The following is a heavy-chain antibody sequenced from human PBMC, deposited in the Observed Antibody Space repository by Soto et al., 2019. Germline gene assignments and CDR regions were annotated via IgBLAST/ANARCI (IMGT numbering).Heavy chain of an antibody. D-gene: IGHD3-22*01. CDR2: ITYDGSNK. J-gene: IGHJ4*02. CDR1: GFTFTNYW. CDR3: ARPLTKYDSSGYYFGY. V-gene: IGHV3-30-3*01. Sequence: PGGSLRLSCAASGFTFTNYWMTWVRQAPGRGLEWVAVITYDGSNKHYADSVKGRFTISRDNSKNTLYLQMNSLRAEDTAVYYCARPLTKYDSSGYYFGYWGQGTLVTVS.